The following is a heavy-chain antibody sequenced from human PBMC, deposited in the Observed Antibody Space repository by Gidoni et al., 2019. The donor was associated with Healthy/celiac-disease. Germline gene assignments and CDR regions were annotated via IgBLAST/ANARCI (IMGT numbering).Heavy chain of an antibody. V-gene: IGHV2-26*01. CDR2: IFSNDEK. CDR3: ARIASKNLLVGYYYGMDV. J-gene: IGHJ6*02. Sequence: QVTLKESGPVLVKPTETLTLTCTVSGFSLSNARMGVSWIRQPPGKALEWLAHIFSNDEKSYSTSLKSRLTISKDTSKSQVVLTMTNMDPVDTATYYCARIASKNLLVGYYYGMDVWGQGTTVTVSS. CDR1: GFSLSNARMG.